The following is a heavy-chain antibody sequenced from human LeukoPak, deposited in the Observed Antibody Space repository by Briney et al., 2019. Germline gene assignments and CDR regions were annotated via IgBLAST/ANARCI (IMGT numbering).Heavy chain of an antibody. CDR2: ISSSSSYI. D-gene: IGHD3-16*02. V-gene: IGHV3-21*01. CDR3: AREDCVWGSHRSNYFDY. CDR1: GFTFSSYS. J-gene: IGHJ4*02. Sequence: PGGSLRLSCAASGFTFSSYSMNWVRQAPGKGLEWVSSISSSSSYIYYADSVKGRFTISRDNAKNSLYLQMNSLRAEDTAVYYCAREDCVWGSHRSNYFDYWGQGTLVTVSS.